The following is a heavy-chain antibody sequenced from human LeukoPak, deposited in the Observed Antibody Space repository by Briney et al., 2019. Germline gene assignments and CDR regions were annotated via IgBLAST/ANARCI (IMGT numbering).Heavy chain of an antibody. CDR3: ARGYDFWHRFDP. CDR1: GFTFSSYE. CDR2: ISGSGSTI. D-gene: IGHD3-3*01. V-gene: IGHV3-48*03. Sequence: GGSLRLSCAASGFTFSSYEMNWVRQAPGKGLEGISYISGSGSTIYYADSVKGRFTISRDNARSSLYLQMNSLRAEDTALYYCARGYDFWHRFDPWGQGTLVTVSS. J-gene: IGHJ5*02.